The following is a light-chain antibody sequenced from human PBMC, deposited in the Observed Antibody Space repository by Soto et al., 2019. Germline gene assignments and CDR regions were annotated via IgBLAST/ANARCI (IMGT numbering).Light chain of an antibody. Sequence: EIVLTQSPATLSLSPGERATLSCRASQSVGSFLAWYQQKPGQAPRLLISDASNRATGIPPRFSGSGSGTDFTLTISSLESEDFAIYYCQQRNEWPLTFGQGTRLEIK. J-gene: IGKJ5*01. CDR3: QQRNEWPLT. V-gene: IGKV3-11*01. CDR2: DAS. CDR1: QSVGSF.